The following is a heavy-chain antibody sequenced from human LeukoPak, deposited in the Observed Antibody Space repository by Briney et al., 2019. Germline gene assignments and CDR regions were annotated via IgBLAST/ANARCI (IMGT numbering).Heavy chain of an antibody. CDR2: IFYSGDT. Sequence: SETLSLTCTVSGGSISSHHYWCCIRQSPGQGLEWIANIFYSGDTYYNPSLKSRVTISIDTPRNIMSLKLSSVTAADTGVYYCAHPTEYSSGWYGNWFDTWGERTPGSVSS. J-gene: IGHJ5*02. D-gene: IGHD6-19*01. CDR1: GGSISSHHY. V-gene: IGHV4-39*07. CDR3: AHPTEYSSGWYGNWFDT.